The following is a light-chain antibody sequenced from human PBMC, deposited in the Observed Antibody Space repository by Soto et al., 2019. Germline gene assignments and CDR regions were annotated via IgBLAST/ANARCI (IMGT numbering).Light chain of an antibody. V-gene: IGKV3-11*01. CDR1: QSVSSY. CDR2: DAS. Sequence: EVVLTQSPVTLSLSPGERATLSCRASQSVSSYLAWYQQKPGQGPRLLIYDASTRATGIPARFSGSGSGTDFTLTISSLEPEDFALYYCQQRSDWTTFGPGTRLEI. J-gene: IGKJ5*01. CDR3: QQRSDWTT.